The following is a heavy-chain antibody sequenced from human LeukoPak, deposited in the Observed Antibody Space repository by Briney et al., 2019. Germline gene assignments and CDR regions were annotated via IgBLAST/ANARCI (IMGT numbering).Heavy chain of an antibody. Sequence: PGGSLRLSCAASGFTFSSYSMNWVRQAPGKGLEWVSSISSSSSYIYYADSVKGRFTISRDNAKNSLYLQMNSLRAEDTAVYYCARDYGDYGTSFDCWGQGTLVTVSS. D-gene: IGHD4-17*01. CDR2: ISSSSSYI. CDR3: ARDYGDYGTSFDC. J-gene: IGHJ4*02. CDR1: GFTFSSYS. V-gene: IGHV3-21*01.